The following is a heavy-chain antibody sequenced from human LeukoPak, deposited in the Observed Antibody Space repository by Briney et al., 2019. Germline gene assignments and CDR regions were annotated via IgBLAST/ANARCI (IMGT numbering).Heavy chain of an antibody. Sequence: ASVKVSCKASGYTFTSYYMHWVRQAPGQGLEWMGIIKPSGGSTSYAQKFQGRVTMTRDTSTSTVYMELSSLRSEDTAVYYCARDLPDGLGFDYWGQGTLVTVSS. CDR3: ARDLPDGLGFDY. D-gene: IGHD3/OR15-3a*01. V-gene: IGHV1-46*01. J-gene: IGHJ4*02. CDR2: IKPSGGST. CDR1: GYTFTSYY.